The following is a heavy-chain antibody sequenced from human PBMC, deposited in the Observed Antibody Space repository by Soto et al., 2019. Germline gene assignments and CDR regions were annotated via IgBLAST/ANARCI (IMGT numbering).Heavy chain of an antibody. V-gene: IGHV3-30*18. J-gene: IGHJ6*02. D-gene: IGHD4-17*01. CDR1: GFTFSTFG. CDR3: AKDLQAYGDYDYYCYGLDV. Sequence: QMQLVESGGGVVPPGASLRLSCAASGFTFSTFGMHWVRQTPGKGLEWVAVISYAGNNKVYADSVKGRFTISRDNFKNTVDLVMNNLKVDDTAVYYCAKDLQAYGDYDYYCYGLDVWGQGATVSVSS. CDR2: ISYAGNNK.